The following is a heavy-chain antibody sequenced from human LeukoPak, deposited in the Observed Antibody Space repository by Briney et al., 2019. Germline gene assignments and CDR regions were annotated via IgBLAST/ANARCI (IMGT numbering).Heavy chain of an antibody. CDR1: GSTFDDYG. CDR2: INWNGGRT. D-gene: IGHD2-21*01. Sequence: GGSLRLSCAASGSTFDDYGMSWVRHAPGKGLEWVSGINWNGGRTGYADSVKGRFTISRDNAKNSLYLQMNSLRAEDTAVYYCARRLWFKDYYFDVWGRGTLVTVSS. CDR3: ARRLWFKDYYFDV. J-gene: IGHJ2*01. V-gene: IGHV3-20*04.